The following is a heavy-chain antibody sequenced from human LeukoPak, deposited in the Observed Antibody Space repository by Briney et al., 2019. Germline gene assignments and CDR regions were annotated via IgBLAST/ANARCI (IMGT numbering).Heavy chain of an antibody. V-gene: IGHV4-4*07. CDR1: GGSISRYY. CDR3: AGARNGFYYVDV. CDR2: IYASGNT. Sequence: SETLSLTCTVSGGSISRYYWSWIRQPAGKGLEWIGRIYASGNTNYNPSLTTRVTTSVDTSKNQFSLKLTSVTAADTAVYYCAGARNGFYYVDVWGKGTTVTVSS. D-gene: IGHD4-17*01. J-gene: IGHJ6*03.